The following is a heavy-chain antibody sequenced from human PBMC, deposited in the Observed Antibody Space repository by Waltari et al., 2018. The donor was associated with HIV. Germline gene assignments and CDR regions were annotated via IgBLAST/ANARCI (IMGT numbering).Heavy chain of an antibody. J-gene: IGHJ1*01. CDR1: GGSIASSDSF. CDR3: VRHAAEFRPDFGWILAGVFEP. Sequence: QVQLQESGPGFVKPSETLSLICNVSGGSIASSDSFWGWIRQSPEMNLEWVGSALYTRRQDGFPGKFSAKSSLKSRVALSVATSKNQVSLRLTSVTAADTGLYYCVRHAAEFRPDFGWILAGVFEPWGLGTQVIVS. CDR2: ALYTRRQDGFPGKF. V-gene: IGHV4-39*01. D-gene: IGHD6-19*01.